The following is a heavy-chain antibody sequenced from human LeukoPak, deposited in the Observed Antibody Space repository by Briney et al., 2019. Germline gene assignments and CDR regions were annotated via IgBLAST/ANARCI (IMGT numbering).Heavy chain of an antibody. J-gene: IGHJ4*02. CDR3: ARDPQYSGSYRSFDY. CDR2: INWNGGST. V-gene: IGHV3-20*04. CDR1: GFTFDDYG. D-gene: IGHD1-26*01. Sequence: GGSPRLSCAASGFTFDDYGMSWVRQAPGKGLEWVSGINWNGGSTGYADSVKGRFTISRDNAKNSLYLQMNSLRAEDTAVYYCARDPQYSGSYRSFDYWGQGTLVTVSS.